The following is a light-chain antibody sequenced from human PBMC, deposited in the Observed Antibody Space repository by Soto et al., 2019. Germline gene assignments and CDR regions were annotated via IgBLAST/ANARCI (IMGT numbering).Light chain of an antibody. CDR1: QSVSTS. J-gene: IGKJ2*01. CDR2: SAS. CDR3: QQYINGYT. Sequence: EVVMTQSPATLSVFPGERVTLSCRAGQSVSTSLAWYQQKPGQAPRLLIYSASTRATGIPARFSGGGSGTEFTLTISSLESEDFAVYYSQQYINGYTFGQGTKLEIQ. V-gene: IGKV3-15*01.